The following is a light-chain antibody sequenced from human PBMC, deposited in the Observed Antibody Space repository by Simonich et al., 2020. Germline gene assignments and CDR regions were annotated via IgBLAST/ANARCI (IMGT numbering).Light chain of an antibody. CDR1: ELPKKY. J-gene: IGLJ2*01. Sequence: SYELTQPPSVSVSPGQTARITCSGDELPKKYAYWYQQKSGQVTVLVIYGDSKSPSGIRERFSGASSGKMATLTISGAQVEDEADYYCYSTDSSGNHRVFGGGTKLTVL. CDR3: YSTDSSGNHRV. CDR2: GDS. V-gene: IGLV3-10*01.